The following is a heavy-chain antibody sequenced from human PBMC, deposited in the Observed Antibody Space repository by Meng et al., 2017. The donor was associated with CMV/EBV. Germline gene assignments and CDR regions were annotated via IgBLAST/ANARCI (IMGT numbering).Heavy chain of an antibody. J-gene: IGHJ3*02. CDR1: GGSISSSSYY. CDR2: IYYSGST. V-gene: IGHV4-39*07. Sequence: SETLSLTCTVSGGSISSSSYYWGWIRQPPGKGLEWIGSIYYSGSTYYNPSLKSRVTISVDTSKNQFSLKLSSVTAADTAVYYCARPYLFRAAGEFDAFDIWGQGTMVTVSS. D-gene: IGHD3-10*01. CDR3: ARPYLFRAAGEFDAFDI.